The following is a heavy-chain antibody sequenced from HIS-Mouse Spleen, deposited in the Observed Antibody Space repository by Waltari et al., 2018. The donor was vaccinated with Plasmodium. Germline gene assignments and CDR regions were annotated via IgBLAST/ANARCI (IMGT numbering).Heavy chain of an antibody. CDR2: ISYDGSNK. V-gene: IGHV3-30-3*01. D-gene: IGHD2-15*01. J-gene: IGHJ4*02. CDR1: GFNFNSYA. CDR3: ARDRRLAFDY. Sequence: QVQLVESGGGVVQPGRSLRLSCAASGFNFNSYAMHWVRQAPGKWLEWVAVISYDGSNKYYADSVKGRFTISRDNSKNTLYLQMNSLRAEDTAVYYCARDRRLAFDYWGQGTLVTVSS.